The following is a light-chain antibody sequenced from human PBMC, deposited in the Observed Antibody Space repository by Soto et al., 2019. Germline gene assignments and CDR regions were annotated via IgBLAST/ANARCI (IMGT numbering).Light chain of an antibody. CDR2: LGT. Sequence: DIVMTQPPLSLPVTPGEPASISCRTSQSLLHSSGYSYLDWYLQKPGQSPQLLIYLGTNRASGVPDRFSGSGSGSNFAQKISRVEAGDVGVYYCMQALQLYTCGRGPKLEIK. CDR3: MQALQLYT. J-gene: IGKJ2*01. CDR1: QSLLHSSGYSY. V-gene: IGKV2-28*01.